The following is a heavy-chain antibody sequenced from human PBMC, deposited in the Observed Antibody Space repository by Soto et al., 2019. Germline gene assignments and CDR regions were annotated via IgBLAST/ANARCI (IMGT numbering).Heavy chain of an antibody. Sequence: PGESLKISCKGSGYSFTSYWIGWVRQMPGKGLEWMGIIYPGDSDTRYSPSFQGQVTISADKSISTAYLQWSSLKASDTAMYYCARTLRYFDPYWHYYYGMDVWGQGTTVTVSS. D-gene: IGHD3-9*01. CDR2: IYPGDSDT. CDR3: ARTLRYFDPYWHYYYGMDV. J-gene: IGHJ6*02. CDR1: GYSFTSYW. V-gene: IGHV5-51*01.